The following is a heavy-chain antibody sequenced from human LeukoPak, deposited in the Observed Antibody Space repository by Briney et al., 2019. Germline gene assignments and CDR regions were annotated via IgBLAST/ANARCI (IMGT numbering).Heavy chain of an antibody. J-gene: IGHJ4*02. CDR2: IYYSGST. CDR3: ARVEEIMSYYFDY. V-gene: IGHV4-30-4*01. CDR1: GGSLSGGDYY. Sequence: PSETLSLTCTVSGGSLSGGDYYWGWSRQPPGGGLERVGDIYYSGSTYYNPSLKSRVTISVDTSKTQFSLTLSSVTAADTAVYYCARVEEIMSYYFDYWGQGTLVTVSS. D-gene: IGHD2-8*01.